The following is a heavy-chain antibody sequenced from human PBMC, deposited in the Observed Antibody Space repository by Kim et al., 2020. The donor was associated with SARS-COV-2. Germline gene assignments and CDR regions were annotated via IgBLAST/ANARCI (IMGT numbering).Heavy chain of an antibody. CDR3: ARDKEDIVVAGMDV. V-gene: IGHV3-30-3*01. CDR1: GFTFSSYA. D-gene: IGHD2-2*01. J-gene: IGHJ6*02. Sequence: GGSLRLSCAASGFTFSSYAMHWVRQAPGKGLEWVAVISYDGSNKYYADSVKGRFTISRDNSKNTLYLQMNSLRAEDTAVYYCARDKEDIVVAGMDVWGQGTTVTVSS. CDR2: ISYDGSNK.